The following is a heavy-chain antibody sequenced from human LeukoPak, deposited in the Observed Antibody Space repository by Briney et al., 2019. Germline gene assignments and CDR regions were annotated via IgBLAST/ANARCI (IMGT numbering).Heavy chain of an antibody. CDR1: GFTLSDYY. CDR2: ISGGSATI. D-gene: IGHD1-26*01. CDR3: ARRGSSYYFYALDV. V-gene: IGHV3-11*01. Sequence: PGGSLRLSCAASGFTLSDYYLSWIRQAPGKGLEWSSYISGGSATIYYADSVKDRFTISRDNARNSLYLQINSLRPEDTAIYYCARRGSSYYFYALDVWGQGTTVTVSS. J-gene: IGHJ6*02.